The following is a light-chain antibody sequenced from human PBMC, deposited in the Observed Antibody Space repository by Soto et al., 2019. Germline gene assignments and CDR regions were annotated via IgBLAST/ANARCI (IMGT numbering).Light chain of an antibody. Sequence: IDLSRTPVAITRSQGQSAGMSLGASQSIATSQLAWYQQKPGQAPRLLIGASTRVSGIPDRFSDSGSGTRYSLSTAILMPQDSAAYYRRQGDDTLRTFGEGTKVDI. CDR2: GAS. CDR1: QSIATSQ. CDR3: RQGDDTLRT. V-gene: IGKV3-20*01. J-gene: IGKJ1*01.